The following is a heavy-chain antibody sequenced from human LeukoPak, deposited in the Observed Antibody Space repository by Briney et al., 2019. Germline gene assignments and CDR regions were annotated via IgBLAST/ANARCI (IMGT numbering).Heavy chain of an antibody. CDR1: GGSISSGSYF. V-gene: IGHV4-39*07. Sequence: SETLSLTCTVSGGSISSGSYFWGRIRQSPGKGLEYIAHMYYSGTTYHNPSLKSRVTTSVDMSKNQFSLRLRPVTAADTAVYYCARIFIRNGYSSYFDCWGQGTLVTVSS. D-gene: IGHD5-18*01. J-gene: IGHJ4*02. CDR2: MYYSGTT. CDR3: ARIFIRNGYSSYFDC.